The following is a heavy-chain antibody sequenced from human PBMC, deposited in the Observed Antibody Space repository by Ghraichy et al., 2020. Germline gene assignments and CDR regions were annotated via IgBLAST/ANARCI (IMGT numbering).Heavy chain of an antibody. V-gene: IGHV3-11*01. CDR1: GFTFSDYY. CDR2: ISSSGITI. Sequence: GGSLRLSCAASGFTFSDYYMSWIRQAPGKGLEWVSYISSSGITIYYADSVKGRFTISRDNAKKSLYLQMNSLRAEDTAVYYCAREKNRQQLVRGAWFDPWGQGTLVTVSS. CDR3: AREKNRQQLVRGAWFDP. J-gene: IGHJ5*02. D-gene: IGHD6-13*01.